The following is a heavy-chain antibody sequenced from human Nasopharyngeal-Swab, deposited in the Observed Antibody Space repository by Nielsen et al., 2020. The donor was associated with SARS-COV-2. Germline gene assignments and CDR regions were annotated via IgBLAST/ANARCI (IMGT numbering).Heavy chain of an antibody. CDR3: AREDFRRFDY. D-gene: IGHD3-3*01. V-gene: IGHV6-1*01. Sequence: WIRQSPSRGLEWLGRTYYRSKWYKDYALSVESRITISPDTSKNQFSLQVNSVTPEDTAVYFCAREDFRRFDYWGQGTLVTVSS. J-gene: IGHJ4*02. CDR2: TYYRSKWYK.